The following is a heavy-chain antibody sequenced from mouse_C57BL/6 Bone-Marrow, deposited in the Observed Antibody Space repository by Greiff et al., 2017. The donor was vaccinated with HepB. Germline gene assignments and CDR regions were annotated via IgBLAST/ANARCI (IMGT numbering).Heavy chain of an antibody. CDR2: INPNYGTT. J-gene: IGHJ4*01. CDR1: GYSFTDYN. V-gene: IGHV1-39*01. D-gene: IGHD1-1*01. Sequence: EVKLMESGPELVKPGASVKISCKASGYSFTDYNMNWVKQSNGKSLEWIGVINPNYGTTSYNQKFKGKATLTVDQSSSTAYMQLNSLTSEDSAVYYCARRGSSYGDYAMDYWGQGTSVTVSS. CDR3: ARRGSSYGDYAMDY.